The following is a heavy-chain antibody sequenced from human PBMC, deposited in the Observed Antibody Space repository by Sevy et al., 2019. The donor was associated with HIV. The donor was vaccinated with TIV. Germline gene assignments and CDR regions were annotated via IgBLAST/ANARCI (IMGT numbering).Heavy chain of an antibody. V-gene: IGHV3-30-3*01. CDR2: ISYDGSNK. CDR1: GFTFSSYA. D-gene: IGHD3-10*01. CDR3: ARDQNYYGSGSYYNPFDY. J-gene: IGHJ4*02. Sequence: GGSLRLSCAASGFTFSSYAMHWVRQAPGKGLEWVAVISYDGSNKYYADSVKGRFTISRDNSKNTLYLQMNSLRAEDTAVYYCARDQNYYGSGSYYNPFDYSGQRTLVTVSS.